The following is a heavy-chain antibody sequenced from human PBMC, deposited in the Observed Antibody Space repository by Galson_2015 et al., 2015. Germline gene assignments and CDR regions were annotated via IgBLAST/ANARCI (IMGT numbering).Heavy chain of an antibody. CDR1: GFTFRNNA. V-gene: IGHV3-23*01. CDR2: ISNSGIRT. D-gene: IGHD2-2*01. Sequence: SLRLSCAASGFTFRNNAMNWVRQAPGKGLEWVSAISNSGIRTYYAESVKGRFTISRDNSRNTLYLQMNSLRADDTAIYYRAKDEGHCSATRCSYEYFQHWGQGTLVTVSS. CDR3: AKDEGHCSATRCSYEYFQH. J-gene: IGHJ1*01.